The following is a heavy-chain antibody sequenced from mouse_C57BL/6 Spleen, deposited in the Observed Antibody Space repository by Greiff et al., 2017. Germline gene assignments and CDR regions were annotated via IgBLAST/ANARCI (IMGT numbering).Heavy chain of an antibody. Sequence: VQLQQSGPGLVKPSQSLSLTCSVTGYSITSGYYWNWIRQFPGNKLEWMGYISYDGSNNYNPSLKNRISITRDTSKNQFFLKLNSVTTEDTATYYCARGGSNLYAMDYWGQGTSVTVSS. J-gene: IGHJ4*01. CDR3: ARGGSNLYAMDY. V-gene: IGHV3-6*01. D-gene: IGHD2-5*01. CDR2: ISYDGSN. CDR1: GYSITSGYY.